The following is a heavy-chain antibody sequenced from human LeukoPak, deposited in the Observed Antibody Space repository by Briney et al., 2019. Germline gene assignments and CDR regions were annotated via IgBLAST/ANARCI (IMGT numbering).Heavy chain of an antibody. CDR2: IRSKPNNYAT. Sequence: PGGSLKLSCAVSGFTFTGSAMHWVRQASGKGLEWVGRIRSKPNNYATAYAASVKGRFTISRDDSKNTAYLQMNSLKTEDTAVYYCTRLPLSGTNDYRGQGTLVTVSS. CDR1: GFTFTGSA. CDR3: TRLPLSGTNDY. D-gene: IGHD1-20*01. J-gene: IGHJ4*02. V-gene: IGHV3-73*01.